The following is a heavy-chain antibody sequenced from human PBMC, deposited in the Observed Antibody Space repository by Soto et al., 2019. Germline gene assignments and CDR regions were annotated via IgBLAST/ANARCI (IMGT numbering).Heavy chain of an antibody. Sequence: QITLKESGPTLVKPTQTLTLTCTFSGFSLSTSGVGVGWIRQPPGKALEWLALIYWNDDKRYSPSLKSRLTITKDTSKNQVVLTMTNMDPVDTATYYCAHMASEGELLLGNGFDYWGQGTLVTVSS. D-gene: IGHD1-26*01. CDR3: AHMASEGELLLGNGFDY. J-gene: IGHJ4*02. CDR1: GFSLSTSGVG. V-gene: IGHV2-5*01. CDR2: IYWNDDK.